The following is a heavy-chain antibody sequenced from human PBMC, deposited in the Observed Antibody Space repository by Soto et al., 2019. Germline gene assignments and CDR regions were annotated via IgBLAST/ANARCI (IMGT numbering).Heavy chain of an antibody. CDR3: AMVDNYVTPTPQDV. J-gene: IGHJ6*02. D-gene: IGHD3-16*01. CDR1: GYIFVNYG. CDR2: ISPYTGDT. V-gene: IGHV1-18*01. Sequence: QVQLGQSGDEMKKPGASVRVSCKASGYIFVNYGIAWVRQAPGQGLEWMGWISPYTGDTHSASKVQGRLTMTTDTSTCTAYMDLGSLTSDDTAVYYCAMVDNYVTPTPQDVWGQGTTVTVSS.